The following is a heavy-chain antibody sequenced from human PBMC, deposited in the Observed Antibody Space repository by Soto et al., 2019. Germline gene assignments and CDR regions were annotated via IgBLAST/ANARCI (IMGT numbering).Heavy chain of an antibody. Sequence: EVQLVESGGGLVQPGGSLRLSCAASGFTFSSYSMNWVRQAPGKGLEWVSYISSSSSTIYYADSVKGRFTISRDNANNSLYLQMNSLRTEDTAVYYCAREPATGYNWFDPWGQGTLVTVSS. CDR1: GFTFSSYS. D-gene: IGHD2-2*01. J-gene: IGHJ5*02. CDR2: ISSSSSTI. V-gene: IGHV3-48*01. CDR3: AREPATGYNWFDP.